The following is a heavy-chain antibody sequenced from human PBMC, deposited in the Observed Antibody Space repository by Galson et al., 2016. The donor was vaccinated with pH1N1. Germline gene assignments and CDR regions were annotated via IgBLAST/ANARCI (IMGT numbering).Heavy chain of an antibody. V-gene: IGHV4-4*07. Sequence: ETLSLTCTVSRGSLNTYYWSWIRQPAGKGLEWIGRIYSSGITTYNPSLKSRVTMSVDTSKNQFSLRLNSVTAADTAVYYCVREDMVVGEGWHHGMDAWGQGITVTVSS. D-gene: IGHD3-10*01. J-gene: IGHJ6*02. CDR3: VREDMVVGEGWHHGMDA. CDR2: IYSSGIT. CDR1: RGSLNTYY.